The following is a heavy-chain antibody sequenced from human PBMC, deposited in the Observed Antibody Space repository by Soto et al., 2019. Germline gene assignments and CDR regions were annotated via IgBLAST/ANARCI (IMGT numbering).Heavy chain of an antibody. D-gene: IGHD3-22*01. Sequence: QVQLVQSGAEVKKPGSSVKVSCKASGGTLSSYTITWVRQAPGQGLEWVGRIVPSLSEADYGQKFQGRVTITADRSTSTTCMERSGLTSEGTVVYYFSRNSPVGSVFNAYDAIDSWGQGTLVTVSS. V-gene: IGHV1-69*02. CDR2: IVPSLSEA. CDR3: SRNSPVGSVFNAYDAIDS. CDR1: GGTLSSYT. J-gene: IGHJ4*02.